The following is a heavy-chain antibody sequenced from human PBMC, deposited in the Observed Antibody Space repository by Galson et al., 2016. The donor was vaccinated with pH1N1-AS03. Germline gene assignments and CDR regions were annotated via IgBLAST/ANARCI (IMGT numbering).Heavy chain of an antibody. V-gene: IGHV5-51*01. Sequence: QSGAEVKKPGESLKISCKVSGYTFSNHWIGWVRQMPGKGLEWMGIIYPADPSTTYSPYFQGQVLIPADQSISTAYLHSSSLRASDTAMYFCARQQDGRGSGLEWLFWYGMDVWGQGTTVIVSS. CDR2: IYPADPST. J-gene: IGHJ6*02. CDR3: ARQQDGRGSGLEWLFWYGMDV. CDR1: GYTFSNHW. D-gene: IGHD3-3*01.